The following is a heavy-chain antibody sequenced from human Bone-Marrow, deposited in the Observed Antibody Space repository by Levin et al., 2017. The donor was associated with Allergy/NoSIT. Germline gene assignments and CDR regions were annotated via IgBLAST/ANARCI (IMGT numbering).Heavy chain of an antibody. CDR2: INHSGST. CDR1: GGSFSGYY. CDR3: ASMITFGGVIPY. Sequence: PSETLSLTCAVYGGSFSGYYWSWIRQPPGKGLEWIGEINHSGSTNYNPSLKSRVTISVDTSKNQFSLKLSSVTAADTAVYYCASMITFGGVIPYWGQGTLVTVSS. V-gene: IGHV4-34*01. J-gene: IGHJ4*02. D-gene: IGHD3-16*02.